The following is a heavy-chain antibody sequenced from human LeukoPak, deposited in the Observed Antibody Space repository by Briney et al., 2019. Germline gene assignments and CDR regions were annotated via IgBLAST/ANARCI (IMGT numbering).Heavy chain of an antibody. CDR3: VSPRGFSYGYFDY. CDR1: GGSISSSSAY. V-gene: IGHV4-39*01. J-gene: IGHJ4*02. CDR2: IYYSKNT. Sequence: PSGTLSLACTVSGGSISSSSAYWGWIRQPPGKGLEWIGSIYYSKNTYYNPSLKSRVTISADTSKNQFSLTLGSVSATDTAVYYCVSPRGFSYGYFDYWGQGTLVTVSS. D-gene: IGHD5-18*01.